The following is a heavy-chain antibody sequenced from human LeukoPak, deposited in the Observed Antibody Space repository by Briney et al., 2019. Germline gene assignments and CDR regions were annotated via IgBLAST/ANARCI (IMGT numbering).Heavy chain of an antibody. CDR2: SNPINSDT. CDR1: GFNFTAYW. CDR3: ARHQYYYDSSGNYGWFDS. D-gene: IGHD3-22*01. J-gene: IGHJ5*01. Sequence: GESLKISCNGSGFNFTAYWIAWVRQMPGKGLEWMGISNPINSDTKYSQSFQGQVTISADKSSSTACLQWNSLKASDTAMYYCARHQYYYDSSGNYGWFDSWGQGTLVTVSS. V-gene: IGHV5-51*01.